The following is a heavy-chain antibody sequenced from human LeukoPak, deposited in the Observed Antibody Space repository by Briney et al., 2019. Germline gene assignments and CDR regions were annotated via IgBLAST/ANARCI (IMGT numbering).Heavy chain of an antibody. J-gene: IGHJ4*02. CDR2: ISSSSSYI. V-gene: IGHV3-21*04. CDR1: GFTFSSYW. D-gene: IGHD3-22*01. Sequence: GGSLRLSCAASGFTFSSYWMSWVRQAPGKGLEWVSSISSSSSYIYYADSVKGRFTISRDNAKNSLYLQMNSLRAEDTAVYYCASTPYDSSGYYNWGQGTLVTVSS. CDR3: ASTPYDSSGYYN.